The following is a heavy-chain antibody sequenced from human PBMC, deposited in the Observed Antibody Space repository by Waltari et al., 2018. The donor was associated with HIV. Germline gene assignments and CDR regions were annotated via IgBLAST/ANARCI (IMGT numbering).Heavy chain of an antibody. Sequence: QVQLQQWGAGLLRPSETLSLTCAVYGGSFSDYYWRWIRQPPGKGLEWIGEINHSGSTNYNPSLNSRVTISVDTSKNQFSLKLSSVTAADTAVYYCARGGNYYRSGSYYKLDYWGQGTLVTVSS. CDR2: INHSGST. CDR1: GGSFSDYY. J-gene: IGHJ4*02. CDR3: ARGGNYYRSGSYYKLDY. D-gene: IGHD3-10*01. V-gene: IGHV4-34*01.